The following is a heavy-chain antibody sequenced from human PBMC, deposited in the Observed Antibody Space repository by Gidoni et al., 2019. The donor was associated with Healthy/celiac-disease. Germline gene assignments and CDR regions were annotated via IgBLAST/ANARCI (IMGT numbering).Heavy chain of an antibody. CDR1: GFTFSSYG. Sequence: QVQLVESGGGVVQPGRSLRLSCAASGFTFSSYGMHWVRQAPGKGLEWVAVISYDGSNKYYADSVKGRFTISRDNSKNTLYLQMNSLRAEDTAVYYCAIGNSAGGYYYGMDVWGQGTTVTVSS. CDR2: ISYDGSNK. J-gene: IGHJ6*02. D-gene: IGHD1-7*01. V-gene: IGHV3-30*03. CDR3: AIGNSAGGYYYGMDV.